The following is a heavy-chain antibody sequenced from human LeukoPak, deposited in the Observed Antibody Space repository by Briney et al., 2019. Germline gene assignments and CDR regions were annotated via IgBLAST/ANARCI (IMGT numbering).Heavy chain of an antibody. CDR1: GGSISSYY. CDR3: ARRVAVNPRYYFDY. J-gene: IGHJ4*02. V-gene: IGHV4-59*08. Sequence: TSETLSLTCTVSGGSISSYYWSWIRQPPGKGLEWIGYIYYSGSTNSNPSLKSRATISVDTSKNQFSLKLSSVTAADTAVYYCARRVAVNPRYYFDYWGQGTLVTVSS. D-gene: IGHD4-17*01. CDR2: IYYSGST.